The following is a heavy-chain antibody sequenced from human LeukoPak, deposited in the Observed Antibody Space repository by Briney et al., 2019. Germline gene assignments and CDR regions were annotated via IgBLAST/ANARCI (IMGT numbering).Heavy chain of an antibody. D-gene: IGHD5-12*01. Sequence: GGSLRLSCASSGFSFSNYAMGWVRQAPGKGLEWVSLIIASSGSTFYADSVKGWFTISRDNSKNTLYLQMNSLRAEDTAVYYCAKGGYDYVEMGYFDYWGQGTLVTVSS. CDR2: IIASSGST. V-gene: IGHV3-23*01. J-gene: IGHJ4*02. CDR3: AKGGYDYVEMGYFDY. CDR1: GFSFSNYA.